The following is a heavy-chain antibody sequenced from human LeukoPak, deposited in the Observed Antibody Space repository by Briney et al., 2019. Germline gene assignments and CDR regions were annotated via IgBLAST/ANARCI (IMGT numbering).Heavy chain of an antibody. CDR2: INPSSGGT. D-gene: IGHD5-24*01. Sequence: ASVTVSFTASGYTFTVYYMHWVRQAPGQGREWMGWINPSSGGTNYAQKFQGGVTMTRDTSISTAYMELSRLRSDDTAVYYCARVRWLQLGHFDYWGQGSLVTVSS. CDR1: GYTFTVYY. J-gene: IGHJ4*02. V-gene: IGHV1-2*02. CDR3: ARVRWLQLGHFDY.